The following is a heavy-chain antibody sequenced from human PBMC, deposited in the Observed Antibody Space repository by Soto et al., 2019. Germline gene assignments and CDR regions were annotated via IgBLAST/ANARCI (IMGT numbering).Heavy chain of an antibody. CDR2: ISGSGTTA. V-gene: IGHV3-23*01. CDR1: GFTFDDYA. J-gene: IGHJ3*02. D-gene: IGHD6-19*01. CDR3: AKTTDGWFSAFEI. Sequence: GGSLRLSCAASGFTFDDYAMHWVRQAPGKGLEWVSAISGSGTTAYYADSVKGRFTFSRDNSKKTMYLQMNSLRAEDTAVYYCAKTTDGWFSAFEIWGQGTMVTVSS.